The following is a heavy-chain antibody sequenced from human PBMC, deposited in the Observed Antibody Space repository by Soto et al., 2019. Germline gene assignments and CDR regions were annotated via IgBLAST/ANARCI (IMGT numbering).Heavy chain of an antibody. CDR3: ARDYSRARFDY. V-gene: IGHV3-33*01. Sequence: QVQLVESGGGVVQPGTSLRLSCAASGFAFSTYDMHWVRQPPGKGLEWVAVIWSDGNNKLYADSVKGRITISRDNSMNTVYLQLNSLRAEDPAVYYFARDYSRARFDYWGQGTLVTVSS. J-gene: IGHJ4*02. CDR1: GFAFSTYD. D-gene: IGHD6-13*01. CDR2: IWSDGNNK.